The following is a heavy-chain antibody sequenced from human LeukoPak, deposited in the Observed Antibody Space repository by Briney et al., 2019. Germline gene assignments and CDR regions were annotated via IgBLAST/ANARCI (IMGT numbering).Heavy chain of an antibody. J-gene: IGHJ5*02. CDR1: GGSIRSADYY. CDR3: ARRPGSINWFDP. CDR2: IYFSGST. D-gene: IGHD1-26*01. Sequence: SETLSLTCTVSGGSIRSADYYWSWIRQPPGKGLEWIGYIYFSGSTSYNPSLKSRVTMSVDTSKNQFSLKLSSVTAADTAVYYCARRPGSINWFDPWGQGTLVTVSS. V-gene: IGHV4-61*08.